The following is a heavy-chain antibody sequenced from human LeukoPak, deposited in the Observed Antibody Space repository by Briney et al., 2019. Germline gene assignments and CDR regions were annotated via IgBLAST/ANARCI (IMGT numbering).Heavy chain of an antibody. D-gene: IGHD6-13*01. V-gene: IGHV4-59*01. CDR1: GGSISSYY. CDR2: IYYSGST. J-gene: IGHJ5*02. Sequence: SETLSLTCTVSGGSISSYYWSWIRQPPGKGLEWIGYIYYSGSTNYNPSLKSRATISVDTSKNQFSLKLSSVTAADTAVYYCARETTLAAAGNSNWFDPWGQGTLVTVSS. CDR3: ARETTLAAAGNSNWFDP.